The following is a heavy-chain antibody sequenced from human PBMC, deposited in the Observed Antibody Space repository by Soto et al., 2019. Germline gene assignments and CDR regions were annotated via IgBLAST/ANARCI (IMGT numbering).Heavy chain of an antibody. Sequence: EVHLVESGGGLVKPGGSLGQTVAGFGLGFIAYTRNGVRQPPGKGLEWVSSTSGGRDYIFYPDTVKGRSTISRDNARNSLYLQMSSLRAEDTAVYYCAKDSGCVNNACAYDPWGQGTLASVSS. J-gene: IGHJ5*02. CDR3: AKDSGCVNNACAYDP. CDR1: GLGFIAYT. D-gene: IGHD1-20*01. V-gene: IGHV3-21*01. CDR2: TSGGRDYI.